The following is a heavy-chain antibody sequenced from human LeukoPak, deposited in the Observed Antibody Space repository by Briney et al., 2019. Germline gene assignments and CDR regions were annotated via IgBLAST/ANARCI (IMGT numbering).Heavy chain of an antibody. Sequence: PGGSLRLSCAASGFTFSRYAMHWVRQAPGKGLEWVAVISYDGSNKYYADSVKGRFTISRDNAKNSLYLQMNSLRAEDTALYYCAKDIESNLVHGFDIWGQGTMVTVSS. D-gene: IGHD3-10*01. CDR2: ISYDGSNK. V-gene: IGHV3-30*01. CDR1: GFTFSRYA. CDR3: AKDIESNLVHGFDI. J-gene: IGHJ3*02.